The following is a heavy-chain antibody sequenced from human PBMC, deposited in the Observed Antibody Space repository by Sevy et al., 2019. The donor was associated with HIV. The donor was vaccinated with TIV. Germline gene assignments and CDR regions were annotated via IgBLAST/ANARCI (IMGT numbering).Heavy chain of an antibody. V-gene: IGHV4-30-4*01. CDR1: GGSISSGDDY. J-gene: IGHJ4*02. Sequence: SETLSLTCTVSGGSISSGDDYWSWIRQPPGKGLEWIGYIYYSGSTYYNPSLKSRVTISVDTSKNQFSLKLSSVTAADTAVYYCARADRIVVAPFDYWGQGTLVTVSS. CDR2: IYYSGST. D-gene: IGHD3-22*01. CDR3: ARADRIVVAPFDY.